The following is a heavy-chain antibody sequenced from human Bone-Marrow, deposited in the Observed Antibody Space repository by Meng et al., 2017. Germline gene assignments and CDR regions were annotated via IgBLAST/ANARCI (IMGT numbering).Heavy chain of an antibody. CDR3: VRDPRGEGRNWNSNWFDP. CDR2: INPNSGAT. CDR1: GYTFTGYY. D-gene: IGHD1-7*01. J-gene: IGHJ5*02. Sequence: ASVKVSCKASGYTFTGYYMHWVRQAPGQGLEWMGRINPNSGATDYAQKFQGRVTMTRDTSITPINTAYMELRRRRSDDTAVYYCVRDPRGEGRNWNSNWFDPWGQGTLVTVSS. V-gene: IGHV1-2*06.